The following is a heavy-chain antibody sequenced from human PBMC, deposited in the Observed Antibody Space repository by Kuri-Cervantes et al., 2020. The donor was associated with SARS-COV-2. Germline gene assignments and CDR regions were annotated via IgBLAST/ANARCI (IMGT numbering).Heavy chain of an antibody. CDR3: ARSLYSSSYQPSNFDY. Sequence: ASVKVSCKASGYTFTSYGINWVRQAPGQGLEWMGWISAYNGNTNYAQKLQGRVTMTTDTSTSTAYMELRILRSDDTAVYYCARSLYSSSYQPSNFDYWGQGTLVTVSS. CDR2: ISAYNGNT. CDR1: GYTFTSYG. J-gene: IGHJ4*01. D-gene: IGHD6-6*01. V-gene: IGHV1-18*01.